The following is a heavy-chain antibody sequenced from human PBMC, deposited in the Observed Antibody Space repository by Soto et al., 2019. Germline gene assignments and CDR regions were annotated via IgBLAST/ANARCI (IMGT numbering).Heavy chain of an antibody. J-gene: IGHJ6*02. D-gene: IGHD5-12*01. CDR3: AKWWSAYETYYYYYGVDV. CDR1: GFSFRTHA. V-gene: IGHV3-23*01. Sequence: EVQLLESGGGLVQPGGSLRLSCAASGFSFRTHAMSWVRQAPGKGLEWVSAISGSGGYTYYADSAKGRFTISRDNSKNTLFLQMNSLRAEDTAVYYCAKWWSAYETYYYYYGVDVWGQGTTVTVSS. CDR2: ISGSGGYT.